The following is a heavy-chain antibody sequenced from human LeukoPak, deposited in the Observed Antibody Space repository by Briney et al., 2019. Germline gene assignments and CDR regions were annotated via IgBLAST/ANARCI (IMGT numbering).Heavy chain of an antibody. CDR3: TTDARYYYDSSGHALYDY. V-gene: IGHV3-15*01. CDR2: IKSKTDGGTT. J-gene: IGHJ4*02. D-gene: IGHD3-22*01. Sequence: PGGSLRLSCAASGFTFSNAWMSWVRQAPGKGLEWVGRIKSKTDGGTTDYAAPVKGRFTISRDDSKNTLYLQMNSLKTEDTAVYYCTTDARYYYDSSGHALYDYWGQGTLVTVSS. CDR1: GFTFSNAW.